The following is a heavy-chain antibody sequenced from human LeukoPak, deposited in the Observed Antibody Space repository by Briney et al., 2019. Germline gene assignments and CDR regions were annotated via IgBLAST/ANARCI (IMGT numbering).Heavy chain of an antibody. V-gene: IGHV3-33*06. D-gene: IGHD6-6*01. CDR3: AKDHRPLVYYMDV. Sequence: PGGSLRLPCAASGFTFSSYGMHWVRQAPGKGLEWVAVIWYDGSNKYYADSVKGRFTISRDNSKNTLYLQMNSLRAEDTAVYYCAKDHRPLVYYMDVWGKGTTVTVSS. J-gene: IGHJ6*03. CDR2: IWYDGSNK. CDR1: GFTFSSYG.